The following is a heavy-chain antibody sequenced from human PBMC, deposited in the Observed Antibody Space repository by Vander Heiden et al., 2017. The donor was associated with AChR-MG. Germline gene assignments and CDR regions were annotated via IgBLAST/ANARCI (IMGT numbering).Heavy chain of an antibody. V-gene: IGHV3-21*02. CDR2: ISSNRTYI. CDR3: ARDPFSNTDWEAES. J-gene: IGHJ5*02. CDR1: GFTFISYS. Sequence: EVKLVESGGGLVQPGGSLRLSCAASGFTFISYSMFWVRQAPGKGLEWVSSISSNRTYIYYADSVKGRFTISRDNAKNSLYLQMNSLTADDTAVYYCARDPFSNTDWEAESWGQGSLGTVSS. D-gene: IGHD3-9*01.